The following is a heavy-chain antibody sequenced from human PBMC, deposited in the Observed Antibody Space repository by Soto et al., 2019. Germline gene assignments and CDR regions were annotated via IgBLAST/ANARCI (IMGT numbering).Heavy chain of an antibody. Sequence: DVQLLESGGGLVQPEGSLRLSCAASGFTFSSYAMGWVRQGPGKGLEWVAVVSIGGSTHYADSVSGRFTISGDNSKNTLSLQMISLTAEDTAVYFCAKRRGAGGHFDYWGQGALVTVSS. CDR2: VSIGGST. V-gene: IGHV3-23*01. CDR3: AKRRGAGGHFDY. D-gene: IGHD2-15*01. J-gene: IGHJ4*02. CDR1: GFTFSSYA.